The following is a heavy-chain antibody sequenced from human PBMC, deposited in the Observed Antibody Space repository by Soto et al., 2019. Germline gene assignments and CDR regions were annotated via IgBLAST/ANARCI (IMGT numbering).Heavy chain of an antibody. Sequence: ASVKVSCKASGYAFTRFTIHLVRQAPVQILELIVSINTGNFNTRFLQKFQGRFTFTMYRSANTCYIELIILISEYTSVYYCARPKDYDECLDLWGQGTLVTVSS. V-gene: IGHV1-3*04. CDR3: ARPKDYDECLDL. J-gene: IGHJ4*02. CDR2: INTGNFNT. D-gene: IGHD3-22*01. CDR1: GYAFTRFT.